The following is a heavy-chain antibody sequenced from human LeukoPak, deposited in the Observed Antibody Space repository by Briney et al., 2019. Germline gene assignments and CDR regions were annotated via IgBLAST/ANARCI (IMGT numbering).Heavy chain of an antibody. CDR2: IHYSGST. D-gene: IGHD2-15*01. CDR1: GGSISGYY. J-gene: IGHJ4*02. Sequence: PSETLSLTCTVSGGSISGYYWSWIRQPPGKGLEWIGYIHYSGSTDYNPSLKSRVTISVDTSKNQFSLKLTSVTAADTAAYYCARGAAATRDYWGQGILVTVSS. V-gene: IGHV4-59*01. CDR3: ARGAAATRDY.